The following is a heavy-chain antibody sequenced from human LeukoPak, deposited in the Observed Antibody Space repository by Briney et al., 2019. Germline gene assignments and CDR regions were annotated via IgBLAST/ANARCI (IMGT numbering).Heavy chain of an antibody. CDR3: AXXXXXXXXXNSETDVHWFDP. D-gene: IGHD2/OR15-2a*01. V-gene: IGHV3-53*01. J-gene: IGHJ5*02. Sequence: GGSLRLSCAASGFTVSSNYMSWVRQAPGKGLEWVSVIYSGGSTYYADSVKGRFTISRDNSKNTLYLQMNSLRAEDTAVYYCAXXXXXXXXXNSETDVHWFDPWGQGTLVTVSS. CDR1: GFTVSSNY. CDR2: IYSGGST.